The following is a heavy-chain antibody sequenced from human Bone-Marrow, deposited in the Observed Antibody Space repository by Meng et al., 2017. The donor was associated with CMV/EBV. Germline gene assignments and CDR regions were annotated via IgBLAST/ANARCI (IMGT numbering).Heavy chain of an antibody. D-gene: IGHD2-2*01. Sequence: SETLSLTCAVYGGSISSYYWSWIRQPAGKGLEWIGRIYTSGSTNYNPSLKSRVTMSVDTSKNQFSLKLSSVTAEDTAVYYCARDLYCSSISCYTGDYFDYWGRGTLVTVSS. CDR1: GGSISSYY. CDR2: IYTSGST. V-gene: IGHV4-4*07. J-gene: IGHJ4*02. CDR3: ARDLYCSSISCYTGDYFDY.